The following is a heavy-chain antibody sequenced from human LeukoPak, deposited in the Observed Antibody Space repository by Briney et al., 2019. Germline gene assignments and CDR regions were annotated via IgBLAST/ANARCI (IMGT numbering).Heavy chain of an antibody. CDR3: ARELRRDDI. CDR2: MNPNSGNG. V-gene: IGHV1-8*03. D-gene: IGHD6-25*01. J-gene: IGHJ3*02. CDR1: GYTFTSYD. Sequence: ASVKVSCKASGYTFTSYDINWVRQATGQGLEWMGWMNPNSGNGGYAQKFQGRVTITTDTSISTAYMELSGLTSDDTAVYYCARELRRDDIWGQGTMVTVSS.